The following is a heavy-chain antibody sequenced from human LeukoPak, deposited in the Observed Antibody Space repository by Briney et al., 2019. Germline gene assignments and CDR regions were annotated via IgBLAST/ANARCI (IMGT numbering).Heavy chain of an antibody. CDR2: ISWNSGSI. D-gene: IGHD6-6*01. V-gene: IGHV3-9*01. CDR1: GFTFDDHA. Sequence: QAGGSLRLSCAASGFTFDDHAMHWVRQAPGKGLEWVSGISWNSGSIGYADSVKGRFTISRDNAKNSLYLQMNSLRAEDTAVYYCAKRRSSSFPYDYWGQGTLVTVSS. CDR3: AKRRSSSFPYDY. J-gene: IGHJ4*02.